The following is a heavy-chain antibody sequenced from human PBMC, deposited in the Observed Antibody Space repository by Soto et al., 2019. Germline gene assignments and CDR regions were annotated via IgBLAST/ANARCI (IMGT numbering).Heavy chain of an antibody. J-gene: IGHJ6*02. Sequence: PSETLSLTCTVSGGSVSSESHYWSWIRQTPGKGLEWIGYIYYTGSTNYNPSLKGRVTMSVDTSRDQVSLRLRSVTRADTAVYYCARDQYGSGSYWAYYYYGMDVWGQGTTVTVSS. CDR1: GGSVSSESHY. D-gene: IGHD3-10*01. V-gene: IGHV4-61*01. CDR3: ARDQYGSGSYWAYYYYGMDV. CDR2: IYYTGST.